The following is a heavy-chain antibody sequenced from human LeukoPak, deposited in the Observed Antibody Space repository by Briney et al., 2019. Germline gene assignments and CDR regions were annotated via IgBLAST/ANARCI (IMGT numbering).Heavy chain of an antibody. CDR3: ATERRGYYYDSSGYYPLLDY. D-gene: IGHD3-22*01. CDR2: IYYSGST. Sequence: PSETLSLTCTVSGGSISSSSYYWGWIRQPPGKGLEWIGSIYYSGSTYYNPSLKSRVTISVDTYKNQFSLKLSSVTAADTAVYYCATERRGYYYDSSGYYPLLDYWGQGTLVTVSS. CDR1: GGSISSSSYY. V-gene: IGHV4-39*01. J-gene: IGHJ4*02.